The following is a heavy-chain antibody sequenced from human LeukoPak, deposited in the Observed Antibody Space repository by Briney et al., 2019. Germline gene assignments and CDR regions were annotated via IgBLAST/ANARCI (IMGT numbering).Heavy chain of an antibody. Sequence: SETLSLTCAVSDYAISSNNWWGWVRQPPGKGLEWIGRIYTSGSTNYNPSLKSQVTISVDTSKNQFSLKLSSVTAADTAVYYCARSDYGMDVWGQGTTVTVSS. CDR3: ARSDYGMDV. J-gene: IGHJ6*02. V-gene: IGHV4-38-2*01. CDR2: IYTSGST. CDR1: DYAISSNNW.